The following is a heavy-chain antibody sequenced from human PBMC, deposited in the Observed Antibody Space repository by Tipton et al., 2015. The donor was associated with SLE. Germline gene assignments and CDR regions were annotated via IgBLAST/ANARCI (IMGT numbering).Heavy chain of an antibody. CDR2: VYYTGNT. CDR3: ARQGRSNVYYYNSLDV. CDR1: GDSISSSSYY. Sequence: TLSLTCIVSGDSISSSSYYWGWIRQPPGKGLEWVGTVYYTGNTFYNPSLKSRVTISVDTSKNHFSLELIFVTAADTAVYFCARQGRSNVYYYNSLDVWGQGTTVTVSS. J-gene: IGHJ6*02. V-gene: IGHV4-39*07.